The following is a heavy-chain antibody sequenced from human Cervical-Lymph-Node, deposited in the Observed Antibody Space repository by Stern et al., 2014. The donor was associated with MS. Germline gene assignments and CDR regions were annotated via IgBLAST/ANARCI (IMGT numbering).Heavy chain of an antibody. CDR3: AKHACTGAACPFDL. CDR1: GDSISSYTHY. D-gene: IGHD2-8*02. V-gene: IGHV4-39*01. J-gene: IGHJ4*02. Sequence: QVQLQESGPGLVKPSETLSLTCAVSGDSISSYTHYWAWIRQPPGKGLEWIGSVYYSGATYYNPSLKSPVTIPVDTSKNHSPLGHTSVTAADTAVYYCAKHACTGAACPFDLWGQGTLVTVSS. CDR2: VYYSGAT.